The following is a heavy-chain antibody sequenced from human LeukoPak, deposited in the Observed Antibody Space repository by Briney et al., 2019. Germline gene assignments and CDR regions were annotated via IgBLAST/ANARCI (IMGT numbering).Heavy chain of an antibody. CDR1: GGSISSSNW. Sequence: PSETLSLTRAVSGGSISSSNWWSCVRQPPGKGLEWIGEIYHSGSTNYNPSLKSRVTISVDKSKNQFSLKLSSVTAADTAVYYCARGGYYDSGNDFRFDPWGQGTLVTVSS. J-gene: IGHJ5*02. V-gene: IGHV4-4*02. CDR3: ARGGYYDSGNDFRFDP. D-gene: IGHD3-10*01. CDR2: IYHSGST.